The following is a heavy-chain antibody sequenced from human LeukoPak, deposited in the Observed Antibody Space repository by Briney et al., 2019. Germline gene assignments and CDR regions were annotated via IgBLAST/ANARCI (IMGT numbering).Heavy chain of an antibody. CDR1: GFSFSNAW. CDR2: IKQDGSET. V-gene: IGHV3-7*03. J-gene: IGHJ4*02. Sequence: GGSLRLSCAASGFSFSNAWMNWVRQAPGKGLEWVANIKQDGSETHYVDSVKGRFTISRDNARNSLYLQMDGLRAEDTAVYYCATQGIRLGESSSLYRFADYWGQGTLITVSS. CDR3: ATQGIRLGESSSLYRFADY. D-gene: IGHD3-16*02.